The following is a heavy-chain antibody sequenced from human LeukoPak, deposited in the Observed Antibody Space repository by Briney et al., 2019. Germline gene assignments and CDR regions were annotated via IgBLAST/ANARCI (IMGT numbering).Heavy chain of an antibody. CDR1: GFTFSNNA. V-gene: IGHV3-30*18. J-gene: IGHJ4*02. Sequence: GRSLRLSCAASGFTFSNNAMHWVRQAPGKGLEWVALISYDGSNKHYADSVKGRFTISRDSSKNTLYLQMNSLRAEDTAVYYCAKDLPVTYYYDSSGLGYFDYWGQGTLVTVSS. CDR2: ISYDGSNK. CDR3: AKDLPVTYYYDSSGLGYFDY. D-gene: IGHD3-22*01.